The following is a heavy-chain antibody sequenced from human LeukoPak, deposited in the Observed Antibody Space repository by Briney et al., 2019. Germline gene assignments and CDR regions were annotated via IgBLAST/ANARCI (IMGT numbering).Heavy chain of an antibody. CDR3: ARSNYDILTGYYHWFDP. CDR1: GGSISSYY. CDR2: IYYSGST. D-gene: IGHD3-9*01. V-gene: IGHV4-59*08. Sequence: SETLSLTCTVSGGSISSYYWSWIRQPPGKGLEWIGYIYYSGSTNYNPSLKSRVTISVDTSKNQFSLKLSSVTAADTAVYYCARSNYDILTGYYHWFDPWGQGTLVTVSS. J-gene: IGHJ5*02.